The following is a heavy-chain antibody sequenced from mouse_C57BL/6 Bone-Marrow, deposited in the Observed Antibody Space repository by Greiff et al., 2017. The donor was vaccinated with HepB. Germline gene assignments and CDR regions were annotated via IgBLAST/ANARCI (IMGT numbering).Heavy chain of an antibody. V-gene: IGHV1-81*01. Sequence: VQLQQSGAELARPGASVKLSCKASGYTFTSYGISWVKQRTGQGLEWIGEIYPRSGNTYYNEKFKGKATLTADKSSSTAYMELRSLTSEDSAVYFCARFQDAFYWYFDVWGTGTTVTVSS. J-gene: IGHJ1*03. CDR1: GYTFTSYG. CDR2: IYPRSGNT. CDR3: ARFQDAFYWYFDV.